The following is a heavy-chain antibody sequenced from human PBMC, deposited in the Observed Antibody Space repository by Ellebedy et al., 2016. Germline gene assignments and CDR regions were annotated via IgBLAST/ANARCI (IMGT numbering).Heavy chain of an antibody. D-gene: IGHD1-26*01. CDR1: GYTFTHYG. Sequence: ASVKVSCXTSGYTFTHYGITWVRQAPGQGLEWMGWISGYSGNTNYAQKFEDRVTMTIDISTSTVYMELRSLRSDDTAEYYCARPIVGATGGGDYYYYGMDVWGQGTTVIVSS. CDR2: ISGYSGNT. J-gene: IGHJ6*02. V-gene: IGHV1-18*04. CDR3: ARPIVGATGGGDYYYYGMDV.